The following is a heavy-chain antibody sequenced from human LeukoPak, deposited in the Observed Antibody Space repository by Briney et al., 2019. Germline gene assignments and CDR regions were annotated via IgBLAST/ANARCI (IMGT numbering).Heavy chain of an antibody. J-gene: IGHJ6*02. D-gene: IGHD6-13*01. CDR3: ARVIAAAGFTYGMDV. CDR1: GGSISSYY. Sequence: SETLSLTCTVSGGSISSYYWSWIRQPPGKGLEWIGYIYYSGSTNYNPSLKSRVTISVDTSKNQLSLKLSSVTAADTAVYYCARVIAAAGFTYGMDVWGQGTTVTVSS. V-gene: IGHV4-59*01. CDR2: IYYSGST.